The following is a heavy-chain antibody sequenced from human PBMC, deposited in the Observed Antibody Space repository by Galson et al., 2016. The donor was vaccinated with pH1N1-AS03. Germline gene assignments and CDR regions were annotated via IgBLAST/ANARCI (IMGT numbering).Heavy chain of an antibody. J-gene: IGHJ4*02. D-gene: IGHD6-6*01. CDR2: IIPMLGRG. V-gene: IGHV1-69*04. Sequence: VKVSCKASGGTFSTNGFTWVRQAPGQGLEWMGRIIPMLGRGNYAQKFQGRVTIIADISTSTTYMELSNLTSEDTAIYYCARERDSSSSSIFVYWGQGTHVTVSS. CDR3: ARERDSSSSSIFVY. CDR1: GGTFSTNG.